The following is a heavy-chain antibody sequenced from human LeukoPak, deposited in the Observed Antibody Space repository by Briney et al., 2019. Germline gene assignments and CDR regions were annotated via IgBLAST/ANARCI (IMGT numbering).Heavy chain of an antibody. CDR3: ARGGYSSSWYFGY. V-gene: IGHV3-7*01. CDR2: IHQDGSEK. D-gene: IGHD6-13*01. J-gene: IGHJ4*02. Sequence: ANIHQDGSEKNYVDSVKGRFTISRDNAKNSLYLQMNSLRVEDTAVYYCARGGYSSSWYFGYWGQGSLVTVSS.